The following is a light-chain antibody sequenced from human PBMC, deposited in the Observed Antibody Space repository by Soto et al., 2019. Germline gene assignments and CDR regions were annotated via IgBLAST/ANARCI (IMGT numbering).Light chain of an antibody. CDR3: CSYARTTHV. Sequence: QSALTQPPSVSASPGQSVTITCTGTTSDIGGYKYVSWYQQLPGKAPKLMIFDGTKRPSGVPDRFSGSNSGNTASLTISGLQAEDEAIYYCCSYARTTHVFGTGTKLTVL. CDR2: DGT. V-gene: IGLV2-11*01. J-gene: IGLJ1*01. CDR1: TSDIGGYKY.